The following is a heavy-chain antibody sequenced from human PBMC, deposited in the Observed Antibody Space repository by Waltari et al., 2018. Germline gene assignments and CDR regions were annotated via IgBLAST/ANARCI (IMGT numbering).Heavy chain of an antibody. V-gene: IGHV1-69*04. CDR1: GGTFSSYA. J-gene: IGHJ4*02. CDR3: ARDLRDYYGSGSMGY. D-gene: IGHD3-10*01. CDR2: IIPIRGIA. Sequence: QVQLVQSGAEVKKPGSSVKVSCKASGGTFSSYAISWVRQAPGQGLEWMGGIIPIRGIANYAQKCQGRVTITADESTSTAYMGLSSLRSEDTAVYYCARDLRDYYGSGSMGYWGQGTLVTVSS.